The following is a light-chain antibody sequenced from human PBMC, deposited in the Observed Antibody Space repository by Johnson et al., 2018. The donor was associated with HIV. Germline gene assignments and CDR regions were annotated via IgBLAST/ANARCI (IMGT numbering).Light chain of an antibody. V-gene: IGLV1-51*01. CDR2: DNN. Sequence: QSVLTQPPSVSAAPGQKVTISCSGSSSNIGNNYVSWYQQLPGTAPKLLIYDNNKRPSGIPDRFSGSKSGTSATLGITGLQTWDEADYYCGTWDNSMTTGGVFGTGTKVTVL. CDR3: GTWDNSMTTGGV. J-gene: IGLJ1*01. CDR1: SSNIGNNY.